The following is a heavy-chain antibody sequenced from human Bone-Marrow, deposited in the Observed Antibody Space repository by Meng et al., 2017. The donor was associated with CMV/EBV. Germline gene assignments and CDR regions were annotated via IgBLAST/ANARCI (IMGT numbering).Heavy chain of an antibody. CDR3: ARKGGPH. Sequence: GSLRLSCAVYGGSFSGYYWSWIRRPPGKGLEWIGEINHSGSTNYNPSLKSRVTISVDTSKNQFSLKLSSVTAADTAVYYCARKGGPHWGQGTLVTVSS. CDR1: GGSFSGYY. CDR2: INHSGST. J-gene: IGHJ4*02. D-gene: IGHD3-16*01. V-gene: IGHV4-34*01.